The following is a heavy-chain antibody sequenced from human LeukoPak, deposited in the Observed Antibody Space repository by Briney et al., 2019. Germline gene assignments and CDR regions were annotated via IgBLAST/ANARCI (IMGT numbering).Heavy chain of an antibody. Sequence: SVKVSCKASGGTFSSYAISLVRQAPGQGLEWMGGIIPIFGTANYAQKFQGRVTITADESTSTAYMELSSLRSEDTAVYYCARVRSSGYYFGAFDIWGQGTMVTVSS. D-gene: IGHD3-22*01. CDR1: GGTFSSYA. J-gene: IGHJ3*02. V-gene: IGHV1-69*13. CDR3: ARVRSSGYYFGAFDI. CDR2: IIPIFGTA.